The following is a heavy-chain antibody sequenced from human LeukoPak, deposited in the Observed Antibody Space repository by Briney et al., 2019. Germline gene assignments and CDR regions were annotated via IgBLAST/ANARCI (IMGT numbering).Heavy chain of an antibody. J-gene: IGHJ3*02. CDR2: IYYSGST. V-gene: IGHV4-61*05. CDR1: GGSISSSSYY. Sequence: PSETLSLTCTVSGGSISSSSYYWGWIRQPPGKGLEWIGYIYYSGSTNYNPSLKSRVTISVDTSKNQFSLKLSSVTAADTAVYYCARNRPRITPFRPLGAFDIWGQGTMVTVSS. D-gene: IGHD1-14*01. CDR3: ARNRPRITPFRPLGAFDI.